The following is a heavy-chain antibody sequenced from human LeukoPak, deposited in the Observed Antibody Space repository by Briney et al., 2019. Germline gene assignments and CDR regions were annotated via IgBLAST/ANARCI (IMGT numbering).Heavy chain of an antibody. J-gene: IGHJ4*02. V-gene: IGHV3-21*01. CDR1: GFTFSSYS. CDR2: ISSSSSYI. D-gene: IGHD4-17*01. Sequence: GGSLRLSCAASGFTFSSYSMNWVRQAPGKGLEWVSSISSSSSYIYYADSVKGRFTISRDNAKNSLYLQMNSLRAEDTAVYYCARWWGPTTVATEDYWGQGTLVTVSS. CDR3: ARWWGPTTVATEDY.